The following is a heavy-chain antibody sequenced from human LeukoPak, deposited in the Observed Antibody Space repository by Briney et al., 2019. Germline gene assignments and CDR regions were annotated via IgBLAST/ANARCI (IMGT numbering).Heavy chain of an antibody. Sequence: SETLSLTCAVYGGPFSGYYWSWIRQPPGKGLEWIGEINHSGSTNYNPSLKSRVTISVDTSKNQFSLKLSSVTAADTAVYYCARGLEMVTRAYFDLWGRGTLVTVSS. V-gene: IGHV4-34*01. CDR3: ARGLEMVTRAYFDL. CDR2: INHSGST. CDR1: GGPFSGYY. J-gene: IGHJ2*01. D-gene: IGHD5-24*01.